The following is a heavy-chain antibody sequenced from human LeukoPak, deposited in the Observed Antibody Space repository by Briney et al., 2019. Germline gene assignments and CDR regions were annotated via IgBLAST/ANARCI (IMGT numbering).Heavy chain of an antibody. V-gene: IGHV3-23*01. CDR1: GFTFSTYT. CDR3: AKDRGSDSSGYYYVDAFDI. D-gene: IGHD3-22*01. J-gene: IGHJ3*02. Sequence: AGGSLRLSCAASGFTFSTYTMSWVRQAPGKGLEWVSAINTGGGTSSADSVKGRFTISRDNSESTLYLQMSSLRAEDTAVYYCAKDRGSDSSGYYYVDAFDIWGQGTMVTVSS. CDR2: INTGGGT.